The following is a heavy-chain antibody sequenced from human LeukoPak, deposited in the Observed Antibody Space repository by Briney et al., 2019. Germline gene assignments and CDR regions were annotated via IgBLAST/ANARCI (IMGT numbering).Heavy chain of an antibody. CDR3: AGGMATIGTDAFDI. D-gene: IGHD5-24*01. CDR2: IYTSGST. CDR1: GGSISSYY. Sequence: PSETLSLTCTVSGGSISSYYWSWLRQPAGKGLEWIGRIYTSGSTNYNPSLKSRVTMSVDTSKNQFSLKLSSVTAADTAVYYCAGGMATIGTDAFDIRGQGTMVTVSS. J-gene: IGHJ3*02. V-gene: IGHV4-4*07.